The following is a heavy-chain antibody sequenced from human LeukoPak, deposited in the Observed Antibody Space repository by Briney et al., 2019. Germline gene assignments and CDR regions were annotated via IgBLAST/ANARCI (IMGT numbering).Heavy chain of an antibody. Sequence: GASVKVSCKASGYTFTSYDINWVRQATGQELEWMGWMNPNSGNTGYAQKFQGRVTITRNTSISTAYMELGSLRSEDTAVYYCAKGSSGYYHGSYNWFDPWGQGTLVIVSS. CDR3: AKGSSGYYHGSYNWFDP. V-gene: IGHV1-8*03. CDR1: GYTFTSYD. CDR2: MNPNSGNT. J-gene: IGHJ5*02. D-gene: IGHD3-22*01.